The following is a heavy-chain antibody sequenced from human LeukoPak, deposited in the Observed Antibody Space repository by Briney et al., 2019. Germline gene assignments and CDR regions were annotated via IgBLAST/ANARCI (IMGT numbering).Heavy chain of an antibody. CDR1: GFTFGDYA. Sequence: GGSLRLSCTASGFTFGDYAMSWVRQAPGKGLEWVSAISGSGGSTYYADSVKGRFTISRDNSKNTLYLQMNSLRAEDTAVYYCARDRGYSSSWYHFDYWGQGTLVTVSS. CDR2: ISGSGGST. D-gene: IGHD6-13*01. V-gene: IGHV3-23*01. CDR3: ARDRGYSSSWYHFDY. J-gene: IGHJ4*02.